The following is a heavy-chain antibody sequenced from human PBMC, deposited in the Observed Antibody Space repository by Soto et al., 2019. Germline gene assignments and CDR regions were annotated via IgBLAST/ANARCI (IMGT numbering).Heavy chain of an antibody. D-gene: IGHD3-10*01. Sequence: QVQLVQSGAEVKKPGSSVKVSCKASGGTFSSYAISWVRQAPGQGLEWMGGIIPIFGTANYAQKFQGRVTITADESTSTAYMELSSLRSEDTAVDYCARGASSSVTMVRGVCCYYGIDVWGQGTTVTVSS. J-gene: IGHJ6*02. V-gene: IGHV1-69*01. CDR2: IIPIFGTA. CDR3: ARGASSSVTMVRGVCCYYGIDV. CDR1: GGTFSSYA.